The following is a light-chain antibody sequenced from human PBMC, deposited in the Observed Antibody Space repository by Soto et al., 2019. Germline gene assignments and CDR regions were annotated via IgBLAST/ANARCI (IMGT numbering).Light chain of an antibody. J-gene: IGKJ4*01. CDR3: LQASTFPLT. V-gene: IGKV1D-12*01. CDR1: QSINIW. CDR2: TTS. Sequence: DIPMTQSPSSLSASVGDRVTITCRASQSINIWLAWYQQKPGKAPRLLIYTTSKLQSGVPSRFSGSGFGTDCTLTISSLQPEDFATYYCLQASTFPLTFGGGTKVEI.